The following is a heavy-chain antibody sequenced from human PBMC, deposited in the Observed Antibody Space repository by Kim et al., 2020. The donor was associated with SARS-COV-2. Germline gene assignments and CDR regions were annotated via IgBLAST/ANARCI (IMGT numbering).Heavy chain of an antibody. Sequence: GGSLRLSCAASGFTFDDYAMHWVRQAPGKGLEWVSGISWNSGSIGYADSVKGRFTISRDNAKNSLYLQMNSLRAEDTALYYCAKDMRSSWSGYIPPYYYYGMYVWGQGTTVTVS. J-gene: IGHJ6*02. CDR3: AKDMRSSWSGYIPPYYYYGMYV. D-gene: IGHD3-3*01. CDR2: ISWNSGSI. V-gene: IGHV3-9*01. CDR1: GFTFDDYA.